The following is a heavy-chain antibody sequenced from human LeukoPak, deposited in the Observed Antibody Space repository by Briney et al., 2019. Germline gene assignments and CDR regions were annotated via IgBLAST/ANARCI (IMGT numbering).Heavy chain of an antibody. V-gene: IGHV3-23*01. CDR3: AKRRSVVMAYYYYGMDV. CDR2: ISGSGGST. CDR1: GVTFSRYW. Sequence: SGGSLRLSCAASGVTFSRYWMHWVRQAPGKGLEWVSAISGSGGSTYYADSVKGRFTISRDNSKNTLYLQMNSLRAEDTAVYYCAKRRSVVMAYYYYGMDVWGQGTTVTVSS. D-gene: IGHD2-8*01. J-gene: IGHJ6*02.